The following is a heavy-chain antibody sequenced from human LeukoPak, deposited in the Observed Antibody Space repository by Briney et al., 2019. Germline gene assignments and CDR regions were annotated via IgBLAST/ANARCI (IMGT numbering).Heavy chain of an antibody. D-gene: IGHD2-21*01. CDR1: DFSLPNSV. CDR3: VRDNPRCCGVIPANIDDF. CDR2: VSVGGATT. Sequence: GGSLRLSCSGSDFSLPNSVMSWVRQAPGKGLEWVSSVSVGGATTYYADSVRGRFTISRDNAKGSLYLQMNSLRAEDTALYYCVRDNPRCCGVIPANIDDFWGQGTLVTVSS. J-gene: IGHJ4*02. V-gene: IGHV3-23*01.